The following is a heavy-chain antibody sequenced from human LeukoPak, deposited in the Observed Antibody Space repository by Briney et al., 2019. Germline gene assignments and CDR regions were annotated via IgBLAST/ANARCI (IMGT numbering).Heavy chain of an antibody. CDR3: ARVVWRYFDY. CDR2: INHSRST. Sequence: SETLSLTCAVYGGSFSGYYWSWIRQPPGKGLEWIGEINHSRSTNYNPSLKSRVTISVDTSKNQFSLKLSSVTAADTAVYYCARVVWRYFDYWGQGTLVTVSS. CDR1: GGSFSGYY. D-gene: IGHD2-21*01. J-gene: IGHJ4*02. V-gene: IGHV4-34*01.